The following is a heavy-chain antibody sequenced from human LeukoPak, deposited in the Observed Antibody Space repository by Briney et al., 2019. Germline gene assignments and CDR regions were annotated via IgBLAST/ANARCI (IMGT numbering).Heavy chain of an antibody. CDR2: IVVGSANT. D-gene: IGHD2-21*02. J-gene: IGHJ5*02. CDR3: AAFDAGDCGGDCPYFSFP. V-gene: IGHV1-58*01. CDR1: GFTFASSA. Sequence: SAKVSCKASGFTFASSAVQWVRQARGQRLEWIGWIVVGSANTNYAQKFQGRVTITRDMSTGTAYMELSSLRSEDTAVYYCAAFDAGDCGGDCPYFSFPWGQGTLVTVSS.